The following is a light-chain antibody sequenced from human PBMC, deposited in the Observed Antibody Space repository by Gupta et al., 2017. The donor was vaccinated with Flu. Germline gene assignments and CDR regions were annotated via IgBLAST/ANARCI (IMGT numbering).Light chain of an antibody. CDR1: QSINSW. V-gene: IGKV1-5*03. J-gene: IGKJ4*01. CDR2: KAS. Sequence: DIQMTQSPSTLSASVGDRVTITCRASQSINSWLAWYQQKPGKAPKLLIYKASILESGVPSRFSGSGSVTEFTLTISSLQPDDLAAYYCQQYETYPLTFGGGTKVEIK. CDR3: QQYETYPLT.